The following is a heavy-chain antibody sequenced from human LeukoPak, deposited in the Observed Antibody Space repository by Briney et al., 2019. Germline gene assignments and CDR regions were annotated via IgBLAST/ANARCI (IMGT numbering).Heavy chain of an antibody. D-gene: IGHD6-19*01. CDR1: GYTFTSYG. CDR2: ISAYNGNT. CDR3: ASTRSSGWYDRYYFDY. J-gene: IGHJ4*02. V-gene: IGHV1-18*01. Sequence: GASAKVSCKASGYTFTSYGISWVRQAPGQGLEWMGWISAYNGNTNYAQKLQGRVTMTTDTSTSTAYMELRSLRSDDTAVYYCASTRSSGWYDRYYFDYWGQGTLVTVSS.